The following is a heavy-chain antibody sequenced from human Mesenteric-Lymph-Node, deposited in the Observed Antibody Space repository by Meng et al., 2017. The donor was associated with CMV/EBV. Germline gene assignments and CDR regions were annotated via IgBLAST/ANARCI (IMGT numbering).Heavy chain of an antibody. CDR2: IGATGATT. CDR1: GFTLSSYE. CDR3: ARGGFGVYGMDV. J-gene: IGHJ6*02. Sequence: GGSLRLSCATSGFTLSSYEMIWVRQAPGKGLEWIAYIGATGATTFYADSVKGRFTVSRDNAKNSLYLQISSLRVEDTAVYYCARGGFGVYGMDVWGQGTTVTVSS. V-gene: IGHV3-48*03. D-gene: IGHD2-15*01.